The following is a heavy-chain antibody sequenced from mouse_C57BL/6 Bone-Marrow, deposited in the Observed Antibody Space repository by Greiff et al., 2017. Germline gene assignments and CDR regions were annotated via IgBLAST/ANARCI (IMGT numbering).Heavy chain of an antibody. CDR1: GYTFTSYW. J-gene: IGHJ1*03. D-gene: IGHD1-1*01. CDR2: IHPNSGST. CDR3: ARSGYYYCSSFWYFDF. Sequence: VQLQQPGAELVKPGASVKLSCKASGYTFTSYWMHWVKQRPGQGLEWIGMIHPNSGSTNYNEKFKRKATLTVDTSSSTAYMQLSSLTSEDSAVYYLARSGYYYCSSFWYFDFWGTGTTVTVSS. V-gene: IGHV1-64*01.